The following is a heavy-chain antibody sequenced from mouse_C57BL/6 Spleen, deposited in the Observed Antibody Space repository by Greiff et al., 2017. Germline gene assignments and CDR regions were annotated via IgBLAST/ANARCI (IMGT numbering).Heavy chain of an antibody. J-gene: IGHJ3*01. Sequence: QVQLQQPGAELVRPGSSVKLSCKASGYTFTSYWMDWVKQRPGQGLEWIGNIYPSDSETHYNQKFKDKATLTEDKSSSTAYMQLSSLTSEDSAVYYCARRDYYWFAYWGQGTLVTVSA. CDR1: GYTFTSYW. V-gene: IGHV1-61*01. CDR2: IYPSDSET. CDR3: ARRDYYWFAY. D-gene: IGHD1-1*01.